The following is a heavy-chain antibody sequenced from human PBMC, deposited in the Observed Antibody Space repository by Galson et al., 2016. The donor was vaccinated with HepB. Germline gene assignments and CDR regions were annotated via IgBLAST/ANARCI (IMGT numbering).Heavy chain of an antibody. CDR2: FGVSVNT. J-gene: IGHJ4*02. CDR3: AKRSSGGQYYFDY. D-gene: IGHD2-15*01. V-gene: IGHV3-23*01. CDR1: GFTFSSFA. Sequence: SLRLSCAASGFTFSSFAMSWVRQAPGKGLEWVSTFGVSVNTYYADSVKGRFTISRDNSKNTLWLQVNSLRAEDTAVYYCAKRSSGGQYYFDYWGQGTLVTVSS.